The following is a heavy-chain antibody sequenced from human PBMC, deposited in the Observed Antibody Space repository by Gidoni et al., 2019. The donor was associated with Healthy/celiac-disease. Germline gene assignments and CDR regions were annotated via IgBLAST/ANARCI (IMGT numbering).Heavy chain of an antibody. D-gene: IGHD6-6*01. CDR2: ISAYNVNT. CDR1: GYTFTSSG. J-gene: IGHJ6*02. V-gene: IGHV1-18*01. Sequence: QVQLVQSGAEVKQPGASVTVSCKASGYTFTSSGISWVRQAPGQGLEWMGWISAYNVNTNYAQKLQGRVTMTTDTSTITAYMELRSLRSDDTAVYYCARDVAARPGEDYYYGMDVWGQGTTVTVSS. CDR3: ARDVAARPGEDYYYGMDV.